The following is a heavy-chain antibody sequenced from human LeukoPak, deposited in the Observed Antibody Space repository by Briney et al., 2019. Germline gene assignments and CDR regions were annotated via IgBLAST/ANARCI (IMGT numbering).Heavy chain of an antibody. J-gene: IGHJ6*03. Sequence: GGSLRLSCAASGFTFSSYWMHWVRQAPGKGLVWVSRINSDGSSTSYADSVKGRFTISRDNAKNTLYLQMNSLRAEDTAVHYCARRYDFWSGYGYYYYMDVWGKGTTVTVSS. V-gene: IGHV3-74*01. CDR3: ARRYDFWSGYGYYYYMDV. D-gene: IGHD3-3*01. CDR1: GFTFSSYW. CDR2: INSDGSST.